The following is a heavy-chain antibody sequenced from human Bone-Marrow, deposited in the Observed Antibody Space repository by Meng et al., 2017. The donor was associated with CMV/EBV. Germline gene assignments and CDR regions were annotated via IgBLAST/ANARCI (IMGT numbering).Heavy chain of an antibody. CDR3: GRVRIVYGLDV. J-gene: IGHJ6*02. D-gene: IGHD2-15*01. CDR2: ISSSSSYI. CDR1: GFTFSSYS. Sequence: GESRKISCSASGFTFSSYSMNWVRQAPGKGLEWVSSISSSSSYIYYADSVKGRFTISRDNAKNSLYLQMNSLRAEDTAVYYCGRVRIVYGLDVWGQGTTVTVPS. V-gene: IGHV3-21*01.